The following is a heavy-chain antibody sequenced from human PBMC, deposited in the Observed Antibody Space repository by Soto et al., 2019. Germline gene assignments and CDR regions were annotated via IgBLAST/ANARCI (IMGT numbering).Heavy chain of an antibody. CDR2: ISYDGSNK. J-gene: IGHJ4*02. CDR1: GFTFSSYG. D-gene: IGHD3-10*01. CDR3: AKDYLPVSEYYFDY. Sequence: PGGSLRLSCAASGFTFSSYGMHWVRQAPGKGLEWVAVISYDGSNKYYADSVKGRFTISRDNSKNTLYLQMNSLRAEDTAVYYCAKDYLPVSEYYFDYWGQGTLVTVSS. V-gene: IGHV3-30*18.